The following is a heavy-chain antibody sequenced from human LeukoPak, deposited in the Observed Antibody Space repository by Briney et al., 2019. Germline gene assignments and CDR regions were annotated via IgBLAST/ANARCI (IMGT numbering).Heavy chain of an antibody. V-gene: IGHV1-69*13. J-gene: IGHJ4*02. Sequence: SVRVSCKASGGTFSSNAISWVRQAPGQGLEWMGGIIPMFGTANYAQKFQGRVTITADESTSTAYMELSSLRSEDTAVYYCARGLTEYSSSWYIYYWGQGTLVTVSS. CDR3: ARGLTEYSSSWYIYY. D-gene: IGHD6-13*01. CDR2: IIPMFGTA. CDR1: GGTFSSNA.